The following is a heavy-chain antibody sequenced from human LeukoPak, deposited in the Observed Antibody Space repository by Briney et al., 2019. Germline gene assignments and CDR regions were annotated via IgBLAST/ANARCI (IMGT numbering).Heavy chain of an antibody. D-gene: IGHD6-19*01. J-gene: IGHJ4*02. CDR3: ARALYGSGWCQDY. CDR1: GFTFINYA. CDR2: IINSVGTT. V-gene: IGHV3-23*01. Sequence: PGGSLRLSCAASGFTFINYAMSWVRQAPGKGLEWVSTIINSVGTTYYADSVKGRFTISRDNSRNTLYLQVNSLRAEDTALYYCARALYGSGWCQDYWGQGTLVTVSS.